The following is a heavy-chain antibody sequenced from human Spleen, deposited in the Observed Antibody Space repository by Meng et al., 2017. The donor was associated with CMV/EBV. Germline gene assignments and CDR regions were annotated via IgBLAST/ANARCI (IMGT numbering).Heavy chain of an antibody. D-gene: IGHD2-15*01. J-gene: IGHJ1*01. CDR2: ISGYNGNT. V-gene: IGHV1-18*01. CDR3: AKGSATGYCSSSSCYRTEYFLH. Sequence: YGINWVRQAPGQGLEWMGWISGYNGNTTYAQNLQGRVTLPTDTSTSTAYMELRSLTSDDTAVYFCAKGSATGYCSSSSCYRTEYFLHWGQGTLVTVSS. CDR1: YG.